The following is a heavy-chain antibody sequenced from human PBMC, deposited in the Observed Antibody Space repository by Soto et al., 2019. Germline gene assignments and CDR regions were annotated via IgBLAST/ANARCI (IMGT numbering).Heavy chain of an antibody. D-gene: IGHD3-16*02. CDR2: ISASSTTV. J-gene: IGHJ4*02. CDR1: EFTFSSFN. V-gene: IGHV3-48*02. Sequence: EVQLVESGGGLVQPGESLRLSCAASEFTFSSFNMHWVRQAPGKGLEWVSYISASSTTVYYGDSVKGRFTIFRDNAKNSLYLQMNSLRDEDTAVYYCARIYRRDGNKYADYWGQGTLVTVSS. CDR3: ARIYRRDGNKYADY.